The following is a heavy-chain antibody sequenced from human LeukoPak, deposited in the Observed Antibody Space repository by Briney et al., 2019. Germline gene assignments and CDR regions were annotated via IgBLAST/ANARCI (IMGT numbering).Heavy chain of an antibody. CDR3: VRDVNVAFDY. J-gene: IGHJ4*02. Sequence: GGSLRLSCAASGFTFSSYSMNWVRQAPGKGLEWVSYISSSSSTIYYADSVKGRFTISRDNAKNSLYLQMNSLRAEDTAVYYCVRDVNVAFDYWGQGTLVTVSS. V-gene: IGHV3-48*04. D-gene: IGHD2-8*01. CDR2: ISSSSSTI. CDR1: GFTFSSYS.